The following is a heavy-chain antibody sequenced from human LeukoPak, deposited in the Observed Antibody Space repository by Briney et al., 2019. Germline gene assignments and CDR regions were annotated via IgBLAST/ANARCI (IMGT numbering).Heavy chain of an antibody. J-gene: IGHJ4*02. CDR2: INHSGST. D-gene: IGHD2-21*02. V-gene: IGHV4-34*01. Sequence: KPSETLSLTCAVYGGSFSGYYWSWIRQPPGKGLEWIGEINHSGSTNYNPSLKSRVTISVDTSKNQFSLKLSSVTAADTAVYYCASGPIVVVTAHRSEGIDYWGQGTLVTVSS. CDR1: GGSFSGYY. CDR3: ASGPIVVVTAHRSEGIDY.